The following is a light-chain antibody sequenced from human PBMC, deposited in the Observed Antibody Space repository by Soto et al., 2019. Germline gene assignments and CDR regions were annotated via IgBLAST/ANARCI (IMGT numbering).Light chain of an antibody. Sequence: ELVLTQSPGTLSLSPGERATLSCRASQSVSSSYLAWYQQKPGQAPRLLIYGASSRATGIPDRFSGSGSGTDFTLTISRLEPEDFAVYYCQQYGGSPLFTFGPGTKVDIK. CDR1: QSVSSSY. V-gene: IGKV3-20*01. J-gene: IGKJ3*01. CDR3: QQYGGSPLFT. CDR2: GAS.